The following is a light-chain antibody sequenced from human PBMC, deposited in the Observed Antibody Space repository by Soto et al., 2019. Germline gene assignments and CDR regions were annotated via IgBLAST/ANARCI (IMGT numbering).Light chain of an antibody. CDR2: EVI. CDR1: SGDIGRYKY. Sequence: QSALTQPASVSGSPGQSITISCTGTSGDIGRYKYVSWYQQHPGKAPKLIIYEVINRPSGVSNRFSGSKTGNTASLTISGLQAEDEADYYCSSFTRDITLIFGGGTKLTVL. V-gene: IGLV2-14*01. J-gene: IGLJ2*01. CDR3: SSFTRDITLI.